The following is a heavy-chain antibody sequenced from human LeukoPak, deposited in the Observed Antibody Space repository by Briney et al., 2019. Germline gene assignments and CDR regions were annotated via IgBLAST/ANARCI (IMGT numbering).Heavy chain of an antibody. J-gene: IGHJ4*02. CDR2: ISGSGGST. CDR1: GFTFGSYA. CDR3: AKDSSSQGCPLVW. Sequence: PGGSLRLSCAASGFTFGSYAMSWVRQAPGKGLEWVSAISGSGGSTYYADSVKGRFTISRDNSKNTLYLQMNSLRAEDTAVYYCAKDSSSQGCPLVWWGQGTLVTVSS. D-gene: IGHD6-13*01. V-gene: IGHV3-23*01.